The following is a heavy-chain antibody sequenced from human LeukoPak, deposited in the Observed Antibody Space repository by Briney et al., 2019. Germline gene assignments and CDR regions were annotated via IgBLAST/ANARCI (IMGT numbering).Heavy chain of an antibody. D-gene: IGHD3-10*01. CDR2: IYTTGSI. CDR3: ARVSPSGVWDV. Sequence: SQTLSLTCTVSGGSISGINYYWTWIRQPAGRGLEWIVRIYTTGSINYNPSLKSRVTISVDTSNNQFSLKLSSVTAADTAVYYCARVSPSGVWDVWGQGTTVTVSS. V-gene: IGHV4-61*02. J-gene: IGHJ6*02. CDR1: GGSISGINYY.